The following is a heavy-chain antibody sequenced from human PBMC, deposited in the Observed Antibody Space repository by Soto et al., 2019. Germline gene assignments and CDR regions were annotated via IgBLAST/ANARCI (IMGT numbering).Heavy chain of an antibody. Sequence: PSETLSLTCAVYGGSFSGYYWSWIRQPPGKGLEWIGEINHSGSTNYNPSLKSRVTISVDTSKNQFSLKLSSVTAADTAVYYCARAGRQLELFIDYWGQGTLVTVSS. V-gene: IGHV4-34*01. J-gene: IGHJ4*02. CDR1: GGSFSGYY. D-gene: IGHD1-1*01. CDR2: INHSGST. CDR3: ARAGRQLELFIDY.